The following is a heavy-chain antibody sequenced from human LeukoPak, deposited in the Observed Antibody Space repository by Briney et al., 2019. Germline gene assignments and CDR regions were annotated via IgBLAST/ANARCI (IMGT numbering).Heavy chain of an antibody. V-gene: IGHV3-21*01. Sequence: GGSLRLSCAASGFTFSSYSMNWVRQAPGRGLEWVSSISSSSSYIYYADSVKGRFTISRDNAENSLYLQMNSLRAEDTAVYYCARARFGEGGYYFDYWGQGTLVTVSS. D-gene: IGHD3-10*01. J-gene: IGHJ4*02. CDR1: GFTFSSYS. CDR3: ARARFGEGGYYFDY. CDR2: ISSSSSYI.